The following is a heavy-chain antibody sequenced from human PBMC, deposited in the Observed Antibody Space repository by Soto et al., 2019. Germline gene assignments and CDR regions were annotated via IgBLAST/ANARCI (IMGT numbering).Heavy chain of an antibody. D-gene: IGHD4-4*01. CDR3: ARDQTTESYDYYYGMDV. CDR2: IYYSGST. CDR1: GGSISSGGYY. Sequence: LSLTCTVSGGSISSGGYYWSWIRQHPGKGLEWIGYIYYSGSTYYNPSLKSRVTISVDTSKNQFSLKLSSVTAADTAVYYCARDQTTESYDYYYGMDVWGQGTTVTVSS. J-gene: IGHJ6*02. V-gene: IGHV4-31*03.